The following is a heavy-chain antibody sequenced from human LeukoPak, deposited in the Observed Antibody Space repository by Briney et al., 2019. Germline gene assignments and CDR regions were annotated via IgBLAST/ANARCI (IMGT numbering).Heavy chain of an antibody. CDR2: ISGSGGST. CDR1: GFTVSSKY. CDR3: AKARGSGARIPYYYYYGMDV. D-gene: IGHD5-12*01. V-gene: IGHV3-23*01. Sequence: GGSLRLSCATSGFTVSSKYMSWVRQAPGKGLEWVSAISGSGGSTYYADSVKGRFTISRDNSKNTLYLQMNSLRAEDTAVYYCAKARGSGARIPYYYYYGMDVWGQGTTVTVSS. J-gene: IGHJ6*02.